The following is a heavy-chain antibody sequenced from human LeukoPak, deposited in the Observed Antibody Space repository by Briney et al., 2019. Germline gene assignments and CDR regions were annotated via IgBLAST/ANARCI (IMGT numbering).Heavy chain of an antibody. CDR3: AIANHYYDSSGYYARGAFDI. CDR1: GYTFTGYY. CDR2: INPNSGGT. V-gene: IGHV1-2*02. Sequence: ASVKVSCKASGYTFTGYYMHWVRQAPGQGLEWMGWINPNSGGTNYAQKFQGRVTMTRDTSISTAYMELSRLRSDDTAVYYCAIANHYYDSSGYYARGAFDIWGQGTMVTVSS. J-gene: IGHJ3*02. D-gene: IGHD3-22*01.